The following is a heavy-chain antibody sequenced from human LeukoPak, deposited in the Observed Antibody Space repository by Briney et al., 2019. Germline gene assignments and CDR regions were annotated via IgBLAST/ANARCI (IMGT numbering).Heavy chain of an antibody. CDR2: IYTSGST. D-gene: IGHD6-19*01. V-gene: IGHV4-61*02. Sequence: RASQTLSLTCTVSGGSISSGSYYWSWIRQPAGKGLEWIGRIYTSGSTNYNPSLKSRVTISVDTSKNQFSLKLSSVIAADTAVYYCARSLGVAGRDYWGQGTLVTVSS. J-gene: IGHJ4*02. CDR1: GGSISSGSYY. CDR3: ARSLGVAGRDY.